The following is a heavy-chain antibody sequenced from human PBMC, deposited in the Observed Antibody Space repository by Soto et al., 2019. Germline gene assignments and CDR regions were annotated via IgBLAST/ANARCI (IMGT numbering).Heavy chain of an antibody. J-gene: IGHJ4*02. CDR3: AIGPRGYGAGPHFDS. CDR1: GGSISSGGYY. V-gene: IGHV4-31*03. CDR2: IFYTGNT. D-gene: IGHD5-18*01. Sequence: SETLSLTCTVSGGSISSGGYYWNWLRQHPGNGLEWIGNIFYTGNTYYNPSLRSRLTLSVDTSEEQFSLNLTSVTAADTAVYYCAIGPRGYGAGPHFDSWGQGTLLTVSS.